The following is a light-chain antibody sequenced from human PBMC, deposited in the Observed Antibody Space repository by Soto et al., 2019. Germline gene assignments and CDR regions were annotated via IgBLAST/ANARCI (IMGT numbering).Light chain of an antibody. J-gene: IGKJ2*01. Sequence: IVMTQTPLTLSVTPGQPASISCKSSQSLLHSDGQTYLDWYLQKPGQPPKLLIYEVSKRIGGVPDRFSGSGSGTDFTLKISRVEAEDVGVYYCMQSIQLPHTFGQGTKLEIK. CDR3: MQSIQLPHT. V-gene: IGKV2D-29*01. CDR2: EVS. CDR1: QSLLHSDGQTY.